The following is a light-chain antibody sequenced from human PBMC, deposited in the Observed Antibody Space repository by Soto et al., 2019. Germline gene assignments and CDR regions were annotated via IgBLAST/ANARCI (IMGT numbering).Light chain of an antibody. J-gene: IGKJ3*01. V-gene: IGKV3-15*01. Sequence: IVMTQSPATLSVSPGERATLSCRASQSVSSNLAWYQQKPGQAPRLLIYGASTRATGIPARFSGSGSGTEFTLNISSMKSEDFAVYYCQQYNNWPPVTFGPGTKVDIK. CDR1: QSVSSN. CDR2: GAS. CDR3: QQYNNWPPVT.